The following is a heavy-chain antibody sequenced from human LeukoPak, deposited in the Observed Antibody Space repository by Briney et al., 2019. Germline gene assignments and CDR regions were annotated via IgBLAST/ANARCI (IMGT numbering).Heavy chain of an antibody. D-gene: IGHD1-14*01. J-gene: IGHJ4*02. CDR1: AYSFTTFW. CDR3: ATSSGNNPFDY. CDR2: ITPSDSYT. V-gene: IGHV5-10-1*01. Sequence: PGESLKISCKASAYSFTTFWISWVRQMPGKGLEWMGGITPSDSYTNYSPSFRGHVTISADKSITTAYLQWSSLRASDTAMYYCATSSGNNPFDYWGQGTLVTVSS.